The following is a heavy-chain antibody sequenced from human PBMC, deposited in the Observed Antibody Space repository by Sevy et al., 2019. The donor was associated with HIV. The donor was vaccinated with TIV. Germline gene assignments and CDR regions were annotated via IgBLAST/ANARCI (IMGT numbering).Heavy chain of an antibody. CDR2: IYPGDSDT. CDR1: GYSFTSYW. Sequence: GESLMISCKGSGYSFTSYWIGWVRQMPGKGLEWMGIIYPGDSDTRYSPSFQGQVTISADKSISTAYLQWSSLKASDTAMYYCARLKVPAAILGAFDYWGQGTLVTVSS. CDR3: ARLKVPAAILGAFDY. D-gene: IGHD2-2*01. V-gene: IGHV5-51*01. J-gene: IGHJ4*02.